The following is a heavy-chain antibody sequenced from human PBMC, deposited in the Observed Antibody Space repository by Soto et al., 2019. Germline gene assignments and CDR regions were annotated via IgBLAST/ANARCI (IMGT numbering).Heavy chain of an antibody. CDR2: IYPGDSDT. CDR1: GYSFTSYW. CDR3: ARRYYYDSSGYYQNAFYI. J-gene: IGHJ3*02. V-gene: IGHV5-51*01. Sequence: GESLKISCNGSGYSFTSYWIGWVRQMPGKGLEWMGIIYPGDSDTRYSPSFQGQVTISADKSISTAYLQWSSLKASDTAMYYCARRYYYDSSGYYQNAFYIWGQGTMVTVSS. D-gene: IGHD3-22*01.